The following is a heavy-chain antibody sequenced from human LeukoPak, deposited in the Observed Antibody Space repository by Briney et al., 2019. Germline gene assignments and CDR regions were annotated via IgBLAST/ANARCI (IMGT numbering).Heavy chain of an antibody. Sequence: SETLSLTCAVYGGSFSGYYWSWIRQPPGKGLEWIGEINHSGSTNYNPSLKSRVTISVDTSKNQFSLKLRSVTAADTAVYYCARDLTTAYSSGWYYWGQGTLVTVSS. D-gene: IGHD6-19*01. CDR3: ARDLTTAYSSGWYY. CDR1: GGSFSGYY. J-gene: IGHJ4*02. CDR2: INHSGST. V-gene: IGHV4-34*01.